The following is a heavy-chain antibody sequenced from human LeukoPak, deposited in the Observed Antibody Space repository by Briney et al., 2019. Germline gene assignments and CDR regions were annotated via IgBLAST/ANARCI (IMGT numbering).Heavy chain of an antibody. Sequence: GRSLRLSCAASGLTFDDYAMHWVRQAPGKGLEWVSGISWNSGSIGYADSVKGRFTISRDNAKNSLYLQMNSLRAEDTALYYCAKDHSEYSSSPFDYWGQGTLVTVSS. CDR1: GLTFDDYA. J-gene: IGHJ4*02. D-gene: IGHD6-6*01. CDR3: AKDHSEYSSSPFDY. V-gene: IGHV3-9*01. CDR2: ISWNSGSI.